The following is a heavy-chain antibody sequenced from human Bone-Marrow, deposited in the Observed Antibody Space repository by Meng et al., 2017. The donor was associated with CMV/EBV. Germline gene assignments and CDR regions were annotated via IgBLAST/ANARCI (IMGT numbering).Heavy chain of an antibody. CDR2: ISSGATNT. CDR1: GFIFSSDE. V-gene: IGHV3-48*03. CDR3: ARDTRWFGLDF. D-gene: IGHD3-10*01. J-gene: IGHJ4*02. Sequence: GGSLRLSCVASGFIFSSDEMTWVRQAPGKGLEWLAHISSGATNTYHANSVKDRFTISIDNAKNSLYLQMNSLSDEDTAVYYCARDTRWFGLDFWGQGTLVTVSS.